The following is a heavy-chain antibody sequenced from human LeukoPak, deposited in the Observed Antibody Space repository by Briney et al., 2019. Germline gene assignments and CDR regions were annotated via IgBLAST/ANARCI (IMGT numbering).Heavy chain of an antibody. J-gene: IGHJ4*02. D-gene: IGHD3-9*01. CDR2: IYSGGST. CDR1: GFTFSSYA. Sequence: HPGGSLRLSCAASGFTFSSYAMHWVRQAPGKGLEWVSVIYSGGSTYYADSVKGRFTISRDNSKNTLYLQMNSLRAEDTAVYYCAKGGLRYFDWLSYFDYWGQGTLVTVSS. CDR3: AKGGLRYFDWLSYFDY. V-gene: IGHV3-NL1*01.